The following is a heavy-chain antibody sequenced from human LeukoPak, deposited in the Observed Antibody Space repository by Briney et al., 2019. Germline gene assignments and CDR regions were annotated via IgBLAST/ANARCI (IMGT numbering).Heavy chain of an antibody. J-gene: IGHJ3*02. CDR2: IIPILGIA. CDR3: AREEYNWNGGPFNAFDI. Sequence: AASVKVSCKASGGTFSSYAISWVRQAPGQGLEWMGRIIPILGIANYAQKFQGRVTITADKSTSTAYMELSSLRSDDTAVYYCAREEYNWNGGPFNAFDIWGQGTMVTVSS. D-gene: IGHD1-20*01. CDR1: GGTFSSYA. V-gene: IGHV1-69*04.